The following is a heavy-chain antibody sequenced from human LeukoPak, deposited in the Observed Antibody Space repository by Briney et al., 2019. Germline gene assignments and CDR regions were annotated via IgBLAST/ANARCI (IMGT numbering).Heavy chain of an antibody. J-gene: IGHJ4*02. CDR2: ISWNSGSI. Sequence: GRSLRLSCAASGFTFDDYAMHWVRQAPGKGLEWVSGISWNSGSIGYADSVKGRFTISRDNAKNSLYLQMNSLRAEDTAVYYCAKDRGLRALDYWGQGTLVTVSS. CDR3: AKDRGLRALDY. V-gene: IGHV3-9*01. D-gene: IGHD3-16*01. CDR1: GFTFDDYA.